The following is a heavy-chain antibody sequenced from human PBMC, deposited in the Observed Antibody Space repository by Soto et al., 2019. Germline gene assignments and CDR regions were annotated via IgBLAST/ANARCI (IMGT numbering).Heavy chain of an antibody. Sequence: QVQLVQSGAEVKKPGASVKVSCKASGYTFTSYDINWVRQATGQGLEWMGWMNPNSGNTGYAQKFRGRVTMTRNTSISTAYLELSSLRSEDTAVYYCARERTGTTSMDVWGQGTTVTVSS. D-gene: IGHD1-1*01. CDR3: ARERTGTTSMDV. CDR1: GYTFTSYD. CDR2: MNPNSGNT. J-gene: IGHJ6*02. V-gene: IGHV1-8*01.